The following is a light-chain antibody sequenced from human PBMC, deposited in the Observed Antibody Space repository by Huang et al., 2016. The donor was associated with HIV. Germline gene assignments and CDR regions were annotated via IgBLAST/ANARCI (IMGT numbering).Light chain of an antibody. CDR2: AAS. CDR3: QQYYSSPLYT. CDR1: QGVSNS. V-gene: IGKV1-NL1*01. Sequence: DIQMTQSPSSLSASVGDRVTITCRASQGVSNSLAWYQQKPGKAPKLLLYAASKLESDVPSRFSASGSGTDYTLTISSLQPEDFATYYCQQYYSSPLYTFGQGTKLEIK. J-gene: IGKJ2*01.